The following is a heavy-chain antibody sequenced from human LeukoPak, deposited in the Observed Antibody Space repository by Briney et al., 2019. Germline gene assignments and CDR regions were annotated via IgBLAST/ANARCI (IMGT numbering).Heavy chain of an antibody. Sequence: SETLSLTCTVSGYSISSGYYWGWTRQPPGKGLEWIGSIYHSGSTYYNPSLKSRVTISVDTSKNQFSLKLSSVTAADTAVYYCARVCGYDSFFDPWGQGTLVTVSS. CDR2: IYHSGST. CDR1: GYSISSGYY. J-gene: IGHJ5*02. V-gene: IGHV4-38-2*02. D-gene: IGHD3-22*01. CDR3: ARVCGYDSFFDP.